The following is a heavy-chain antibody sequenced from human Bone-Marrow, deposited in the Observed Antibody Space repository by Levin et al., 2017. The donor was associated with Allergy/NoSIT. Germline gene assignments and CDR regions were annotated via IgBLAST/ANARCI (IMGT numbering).Heavy chain of an antibody. J-gene: IGHJ4*02. CDR2: IYYSGST. V-gene: IGHV4-59*01. Sequence: ESLKISCTVSGGSISSYYWSWIRQPPGKGLEWIGYIYYSGSTNYNPSLKSRVTISVDTSKNQFSLKLSSVTAADTAVYYCARGGYSSGWVGVYWGQGTLVTVSS. D-gene: IGHD6-19*01. CDR1: GGSISSYY. CDR3: ARGGYSSGWVGVY.